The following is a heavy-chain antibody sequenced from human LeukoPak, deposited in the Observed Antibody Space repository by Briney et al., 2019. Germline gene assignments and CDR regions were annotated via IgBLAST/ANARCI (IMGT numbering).Heavy chain of an antibody. CDR1: GFTFSDSA. D-gene: IGHD3-10*01. CDR2: IRSKANSYGT. V-gene: IGHV3-73*01. J-gene: IGHJ4*02. CDR3: AKDQRWAYGPGSYYNGVDY. Sequence: GGSLKLSCAASGFTFSDSAVHWVRQASGKGLEWVARIRSKANSYGTAYAASVKGRFTISRDNSKNTLSLQMNSLRAEDTAVYYCAKDQRWAYGPGSYYNGVDYWGQGALVTVSS.